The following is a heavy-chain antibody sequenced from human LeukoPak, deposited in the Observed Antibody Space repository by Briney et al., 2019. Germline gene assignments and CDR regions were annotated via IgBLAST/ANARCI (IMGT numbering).Heavy chain of an antibody. CDR2: ISWNSGSI. CDR3: AKGSCSSTSCYVEFDY. V-gene: IGHV3-9*03. CDR1: GFTFDDYA. D-gene: IGHD2-2*01. Sequence: GGSLRLSCAASGFTFDDYAMHWVRHAPGKGLEGVSGISWNSGSIGYADSVKGRFTISRDNAKNSLYLQMNSLRAEDMALYYCAKGSCSSTSCYVEFDYWGQGTLVTVSS. J-gene: IGHJ4*02.